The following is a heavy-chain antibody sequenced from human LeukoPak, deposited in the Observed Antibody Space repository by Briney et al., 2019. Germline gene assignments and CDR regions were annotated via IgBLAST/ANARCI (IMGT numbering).Heavy chain of an antibody. CDR3: ARGPSVPGIAVAVGLDY. CDR1: GFTFSGYA. V-gene: IGHV3-64*02. CDR2: ISSNGGST. D-gene: IGHD6-19*01. J-gene: IGHJ4*02. Sequence: GGSLRLSCAASGFTFSGYAMHWVRQAPGKGLEYVSAISSNGGSTYYADSVKGRFTISRDNSKNTLYLQMGSLRAEDMAVYYCARGPSVPGIAVAVGLDYWGQGTLVTVSS.